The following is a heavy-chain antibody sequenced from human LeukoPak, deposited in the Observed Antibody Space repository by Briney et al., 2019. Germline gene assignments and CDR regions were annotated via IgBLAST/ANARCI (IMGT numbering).Heavy chain of an antibody. D-gene: IGHD6-19*01. Sequence: PETLSLTCTVSGGSISSYYWSWIRQPPGKRLEWIGYIYYSGSTNYNPSLKSRVTISVDTSKNQFSLKLSSVTAADTAVYYCAREVGKQWLVPNYFDYWGQGTLVTVSS. CDR3: AREVGKQWLVPNYFDY. J-gene: IGHJ4*02. V-gene: IGHV4-59*01. CDR1: GGSISSYY. CDR2: IYYSGST.